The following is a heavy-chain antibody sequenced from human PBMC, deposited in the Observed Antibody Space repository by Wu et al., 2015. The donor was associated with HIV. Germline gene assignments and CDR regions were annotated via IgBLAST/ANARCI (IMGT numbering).Heavy chain of an antibody. CDR1: GGTFSSYA. V-gene: IGHV1-69*05. CDR2: IIPIFGTA. Sequence: QVQLVQSGAEVKKPGSSVKVSCKASGGTFSSYAISWVRQAPGQGLEWMGGIIPIFGTANYAQKFQGRVTITTDESTSTAYMELSSLRSEDTAVYYCARAPRDLDYYYYYGMDVWGQGTTVTVSS. CDR3: ARAPRDLDYYYYYGMDV. J-gene: IGHJ6*02.